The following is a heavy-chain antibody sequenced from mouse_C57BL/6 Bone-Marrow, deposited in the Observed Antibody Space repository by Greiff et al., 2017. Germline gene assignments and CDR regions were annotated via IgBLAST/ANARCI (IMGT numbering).Heavy chain of an antibody. Sequence: QVQLQQPGAELVRPGTSVKLSCKASGYTFTSYWMHWVKQRPGQGLEWIGVIDPSDSYTNYNQKFKGKATLTVDTSSSTAYMQLSSLTSEDSAVYYCARWDYDPTFDYWGQGTTLTVSS. D-gene: IGHD2-4*01. CDR1: GYTFTSYW. J-gene: IGHJ2*01. CDR3: ARWDYDPTFDY. V-gene: IGHV1-59*01. CDR2: IDPSDSYT.